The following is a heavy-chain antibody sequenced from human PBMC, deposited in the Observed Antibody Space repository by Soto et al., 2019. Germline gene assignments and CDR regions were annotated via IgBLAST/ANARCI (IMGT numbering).Heavy chain of an antibody. CDR2: TYYKSKWNN. CDR1: GDXVSSNSDV. J-gene: IGHJ6*02. CDR3: TGITWFRGMDV. Sequence: XLSLTWVISGDXVSSNSDVWNWIRQSPSRGLEWLGRTYYKSKWNNDYALSVKSRITINPDTSKNQFSLNLYSVTTEDTAVYYCTGITWFRGMDVWGQGTPGTVSS. V-gene: IGHV6-1*01. D-gene: IGHD3-10*01.